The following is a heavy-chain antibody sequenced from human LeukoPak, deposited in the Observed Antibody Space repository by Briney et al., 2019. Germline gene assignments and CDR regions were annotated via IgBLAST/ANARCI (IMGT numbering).Heavy chain of an antibody. D-gene: IGHD1-26*01. Sequence: GGSLRLSCAASGFTLSSYAMSWVRQAPGKGLEWVSAISGSGGSTYYADSVKGRFTISRDNSKNTLFLQMNSLRAEDTAVYYCARAPIVGATGVYYGLDVWGQGTTVTVSS. CDR1: GFTLSSYA. J-gene: IGHJ6*02. V-gene: IGHV3-23*01. CDR2: ISGSGGST. CDR3: ARAPIVGATGVYYGLDV.